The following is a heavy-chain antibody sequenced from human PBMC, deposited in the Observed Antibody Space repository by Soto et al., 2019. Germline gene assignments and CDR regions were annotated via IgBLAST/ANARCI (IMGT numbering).Heavy chain of an antibody. J-gene: IGHJ6*02. CDR1: VFTFSSHA. CDR2: ISSGGDNT. Sequence: GGSLRLSLAASVFTFSSHAMSWVRQAPGKGLEWVSTISSGGDNTYSADSVKGRFTISRDNSKNTLYLQMNSLRAEDTAVYYCAKDFDSDSSGRYGMDVWGQGTTVTVSS. D-gene: IGHD6-19*01. CDR3: AKDFDSDSSGRYGMDV. V-gene: IGHV3-23*01.